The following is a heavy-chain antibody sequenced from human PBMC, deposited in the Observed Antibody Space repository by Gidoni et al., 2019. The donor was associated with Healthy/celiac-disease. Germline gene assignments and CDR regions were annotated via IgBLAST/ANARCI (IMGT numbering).Heavy chain of an antibody. CDR1: GYTFTSYY. V-gene: IGHV1-46*01. CDR3: ARTPLKPGGMDV. CDR2: INPRGGST. J-gene: IGHJ6*02. Sequence: QVQLVQSGAEVKKPGASVKVSCKASGYTFTSYYMHWVRPSRGQGLEWMGIINPRGGSTSYAQKFQGRVTMTRDTSTSTVYMELSSLRSEDTAVYYCARTPLKPGGMDVWGQGTTVTVSS.